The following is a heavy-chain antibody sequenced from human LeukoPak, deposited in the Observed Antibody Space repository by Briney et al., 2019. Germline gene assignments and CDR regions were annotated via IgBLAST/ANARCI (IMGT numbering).Heavy chain of an antibody. CDR2: INNDGSST. D-gene: IGHD5-24*01. J-gene: IGHJ2*01. V-gene: IGHV3-74*01. Sequence: GGSLRLSCAASGFTFNNYWMHRVRQAPGKGPVWVSRINNDGSSTTYADSVKGRFTISRDNAKNTLYLQMNSLRADDTAVYYCAREGRDGYNFYWYFDLWGRGTLVTVSS. CDR3: AREGRDGYNFYWYFDL. CDR1: GFTFNNYW.